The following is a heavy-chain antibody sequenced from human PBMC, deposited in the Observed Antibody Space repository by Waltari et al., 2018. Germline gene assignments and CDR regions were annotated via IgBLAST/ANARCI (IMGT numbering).Heavy chain of an antibody. J-gene: IGHJ6*02. Sequence: QVQLQESGPGLVKPSQTLSLTCTVSGGSISRGTYYWSWIRQPAGKGLEWIGSIYTSGSTNNNPSLKSRVTISVDTSKNQFSLKLSSVTAADTAVYYCARAYYYYGMDVWGQGTTVTVSS. CDR3: ARAYYYYGMDV. CDR2: IYTSGST. CDR1: GGSISRGTYY. V-gene: IGHV4-61*02.